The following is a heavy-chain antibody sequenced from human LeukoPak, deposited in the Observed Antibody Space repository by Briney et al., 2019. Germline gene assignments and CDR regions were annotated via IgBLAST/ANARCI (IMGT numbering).Heavy chain of an antibody. D-gene: IGHD2-15*01. CDR3: ARESPPYCSGGSCYSLAAFDI. CDR2: INPNSGGT. V-gene: IGHV1-2*02. Sequence: ASVKVSCKASGYTFTGYYVHWVRQAPGQGLEWMGWINPNSGGTNYAQKFQGRVTMTRDTSISTAYMELSRLRSDDTAVYYCARESPPYCSGGSCYSLAAFDIWGQGTMVTVSS. J-gene: IGHJ3*02. CDR1: GYTFTGYY.